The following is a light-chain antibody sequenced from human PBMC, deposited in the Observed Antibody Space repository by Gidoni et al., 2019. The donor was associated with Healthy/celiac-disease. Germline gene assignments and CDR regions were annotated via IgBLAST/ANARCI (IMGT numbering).Light chain of an antibody. Sequence: QSVLTQPPSASGTPGQRVTIPCSGSSSNIGSNYGYWYQQLPGTAPKLLIYRNNQRPSGVPDRFSGSKSGTSASLAISGLRSEDEADYYCAAWDDSLSGVFGGGTKLTVL. CDR3: AAWDDSLSGV. V-gene: IGLV1-47*01. J-gene: IGLJ3*02. CDR2: RNN. CDR1: SSNIGSNY.